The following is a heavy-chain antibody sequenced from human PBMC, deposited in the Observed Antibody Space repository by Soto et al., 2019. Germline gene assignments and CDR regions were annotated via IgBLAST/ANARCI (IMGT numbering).Heavy chain of an antibody. CDR2: INSDGSST. CDR1: GFTFSSYW. Sequence: GGSLRLSCAASGFTFSSYWMHWVRQAPGKGLVWVSRINSDGSSTSYADSVKGRSTISRDNAKNTLYLQMNSLRAEDTAVYYCARPSNYYDSSGPLDLWGQGTLVTVSS. CDR3: ARPSNYYDSSGPLDL. J-gene: IGHJ4*02. V-gene: IGHV3-74*01. D-gene: IGHD3-22*01.